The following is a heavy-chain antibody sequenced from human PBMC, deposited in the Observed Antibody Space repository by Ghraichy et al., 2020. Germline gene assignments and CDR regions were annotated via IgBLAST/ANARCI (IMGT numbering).Heavy chain of an antibody. J-gene: IGHJ6*02. V-gene: IGHV4-39*01. CDR3: ARLSRWGGGWSNSYAMDV. CDR1: GGSIGSSDHF. Sequence: SPTLSLTCTVSGGSIGSSDHFWGWIRQPPGKGLEWIGSIYYSGSTFYNPSLKSRVTILVDTSNNQFSLKLSSVTAADTAVYYCARLSRWGGGWSNSYAMDVWGQGTTVTVSS. D-gene: IGHD6-19*01. CDR2: IYYSGST.